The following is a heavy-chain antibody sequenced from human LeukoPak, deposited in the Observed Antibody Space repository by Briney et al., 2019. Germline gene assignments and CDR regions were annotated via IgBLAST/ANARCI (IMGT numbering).Heavy chain of an antibody. Sequence: ASVKVSCQASGYTFNGYYMHWVRQAPGQGLEWMGWTNPNRCGTNYAQKFEGRVTMARDTSISTAYMELSRLRSDDTAVYYCARDVGYCSSTSCYRREVTFDYWGQGTLVTVSS. V-gene: IGHV1-2*02. CDR3: ARDVGYCSSTSCYRREVTFDY. CDR1: GYTFNGYY. D-gene: IGHD2-2*02. CDR2: TNPNRCGT. J-gene: IGHJ4*02.